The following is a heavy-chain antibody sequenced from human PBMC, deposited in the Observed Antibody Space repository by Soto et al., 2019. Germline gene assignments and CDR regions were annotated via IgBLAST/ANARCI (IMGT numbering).Heavy chain of an antibody. CDR2: IDPSDSYT. CDR1: GYSFTSYW. D-gene: IGHD5-12*01. Sequence: EVQLVQSGAEVKKPGESLRISCKGSGYSFTSYWISWVRQMPGKGLEWRGRIDPSDSYTNYSPSFQGHVTISADKSISTAYLQWSSLKASDTAMYYCARKVMATRWADSFDIWGQGTMVTVSS. V-gene: IGHV5-10-1*01. CDR3: ARKVMATRWADSFDI. J-gene: IGHJ3*02.